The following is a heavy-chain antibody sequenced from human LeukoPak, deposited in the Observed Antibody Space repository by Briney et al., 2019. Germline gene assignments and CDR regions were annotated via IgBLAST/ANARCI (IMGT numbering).Heavy chain of an antibody. CDR1: GYSFSTYG. J-gene: IGHJ4*02. CDR3: AREAGSHYYDSSGYFDY. CDR2: ISAYNGNT. V-gene: IGHV1-18*01. D-gene: IGHD3-22*01. Sequence: ASVKVSCKASGYSFSTYGISWVRQAPGQGLEWMGWISAYNGNTNYAQKLQGRVTMTTDTSMSTAYMELRSLRSDDTAVYYCAREAGSHYYDSSGYFDYWGQGTLVTVSS.